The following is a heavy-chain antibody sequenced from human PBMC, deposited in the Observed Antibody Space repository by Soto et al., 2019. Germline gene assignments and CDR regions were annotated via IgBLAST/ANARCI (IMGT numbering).Heavy chain of an antibody. CDR1: GFTFSSYS. V-gene: IGHV3-21*01. D-gene: IGHD6-13*01. Sequence: GGSLRLSCAASGFTFSSYSMNWVRQAPGKGLEWVSSISSSSSYIYYADSVKGRSTISRDNAKNSLYLQMNSLRAEDTAVYYCARERAAGKPLDYWGQGTLVTVSS. J-gene: IGHJ4*02. CDR3: ARERAAGKPLDY. CDR2: ISSSSSYI.